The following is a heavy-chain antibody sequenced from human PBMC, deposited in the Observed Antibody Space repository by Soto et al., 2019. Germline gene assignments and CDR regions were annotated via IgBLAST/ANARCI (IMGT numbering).Heavy chain of an antibody. CDR2: IYYSGST. Sequence: SETLSLTCTVSGGSISSYYWSWIRQPPGKGLEWIGYIYYSGSTNYNPSLKSRVTISVDTSKNQFSLRLSSVTAADTAVYYCVRFPSCAGHQYLLYVWRKGTTVIVSS. CDR1: GGSISSYY. D-gene: IGHD2-15*01. V-gene: IGHV4-59*08. CDR3: VRFPSCAGHQYLLYV. J-gene: IGHJ6*04.